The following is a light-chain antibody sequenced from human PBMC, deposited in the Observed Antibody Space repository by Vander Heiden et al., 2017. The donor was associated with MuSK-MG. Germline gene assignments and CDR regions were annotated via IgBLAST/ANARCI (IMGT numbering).Light chain of an antibody. V-gene: IGLV3-25*03. Sequence: SYELTPPPPVSVSPGQTARITCSGAALRKQDGYWYQQKPGQAPLMVIYKENERPSGMPERFSGSSSGTTVTLIISGVQAEDEADYYCQSADSSATYVVFGGGTKLTVL. J-gene: IGLJ2*01. CDR1: ALRKQD. CDR2: KEN. CDR3: QSADSSATYVV.